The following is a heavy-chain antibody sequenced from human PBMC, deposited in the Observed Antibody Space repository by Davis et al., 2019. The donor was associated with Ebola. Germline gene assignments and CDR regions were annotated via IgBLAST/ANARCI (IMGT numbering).Heavy chain of an antibody. D-gene: IGHD6-19*01. CDR1: GFMFTDYW. CDR2: IKQDGSEK. CDR3: ARGHSSEWYPRNNWFAP. V-gene: IGHV3-7*03. J-gene: IGHJ5*02. Sequence: GESLKISCTASGFMFTDYWMNWVRQIPGKGLAWVANIKQDGSEKYYAASVKGRFTISRDNAKNSIFRQMNSLRADDKAINYCARGHSSEWYPRNNWFAPWGQGTLVTVSS.